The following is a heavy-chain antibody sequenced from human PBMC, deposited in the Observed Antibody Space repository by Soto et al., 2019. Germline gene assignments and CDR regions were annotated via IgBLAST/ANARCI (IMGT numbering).Heavy chain of an antibody. V-gene: IGHV1-69*06. Sequence: QVQLVQSGAEVKKPGSSVKVSCKASGGTFSSYAISWVRQAPGQGLEWMGGIIPIFGTANYAQKFQGRVTVTADKSTSPAYMERSSLGSEDTAVYYCASEGAIAAAGSGYWFDPWGQGTLVTVSS. CDR2: IIPIFGTA. CDR3: ASEGAIAAAGSGYWFDP. CDR1: GGTFSSYA. D-gene: IGHD6-13*01. J-gene: IGHJ5*02.